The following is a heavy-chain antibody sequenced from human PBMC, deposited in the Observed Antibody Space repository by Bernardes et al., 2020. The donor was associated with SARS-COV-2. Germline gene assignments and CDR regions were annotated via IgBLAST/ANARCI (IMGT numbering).Heavy chain of an antibody. J-gene: IGHJ6*02. D-gene: IGHD3-3*01. CDR2: ISSTSNYI. CDR1: GFTFSAYG. CDR3: ARDRLKAGVVPYPLDV. Sequence: GWSLRLSCAASGFTFSAYGMTWVRQAPGKGLEWVSFISSTSNYIYYADSVKGRFTISRDNAKNSVHLLMSSLRAEDTAVYYCARDRLKAGVVPYPLDVWGQGTTVTVSS. V-gene: IGHV3-21*01.